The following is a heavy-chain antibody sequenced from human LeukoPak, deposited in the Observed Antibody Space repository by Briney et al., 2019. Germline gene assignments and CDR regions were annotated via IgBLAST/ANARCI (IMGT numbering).Heavy chain of an antibody. CDR3: ARTVYGSGSYYNDY. J-gene: IGHJ4*02. V-gene: IGHV4-59*08. D-gene: IGHD3-10*01. CDR2: IFYSGST. Sequence: PSETLSLTCTVSGGSISSYYWSWIRQPPGKGLEWIGYIFYSGSTNYNPSLKSRVTISVDTSKNQFSLKLSSVTAADTAVYYCARTVYGSGSYYNDYWGQGTLVTVSS. CDR1: GGSISSYY.